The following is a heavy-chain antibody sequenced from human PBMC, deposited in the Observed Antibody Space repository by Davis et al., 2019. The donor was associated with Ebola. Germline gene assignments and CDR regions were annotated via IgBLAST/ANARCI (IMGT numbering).Heavy chain of an antibody. J-gene: IGHJ3*02. D-gene: IGHD3-10*01. CDR3: ARGELLDI. CDR1: DDSITSHY. Sequence: MPSETLSLTCSVSDDSITSHYWSWIRQPPGQGLELIGYVYHIGTTDYNPSLKSRVTISVDTSKNQFSLKLSSVTAADTADYYCARGELLDIWGQGTMVTVSS. CDR2: VYHIGTT. V-gene: IGHV4-59*11.